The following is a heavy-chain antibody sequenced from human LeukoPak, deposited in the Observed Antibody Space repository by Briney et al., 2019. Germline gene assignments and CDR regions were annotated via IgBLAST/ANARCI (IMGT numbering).Heavy chain of an antibody. CDR1: GYTFTGYY. CDR2: INPNSGGT. V-gene: IGHV1-2*06. Sequence: ASVKVSCKASGYTFTGYYMHWVRQAPGQGLEWMGRINPNSGGTNYAQKFQGRVTMTRDTSISTAYMELSRLRSDDTAVYYCASTIFGVVPKGYYYYYMDVWGKGTTVTVSS. D-gene: IGHD3-3*01. CDR3: ASTIFGVVPKGYYYYYMDV. J-gene: IGHJ6*03.